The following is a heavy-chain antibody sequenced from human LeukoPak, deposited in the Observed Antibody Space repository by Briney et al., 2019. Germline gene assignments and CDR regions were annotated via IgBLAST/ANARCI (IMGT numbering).Heavy chain of an antibody. Sequence: PGGSLRLSCAASGFTFSSYAMHWVSQAPGKGLEYVSAISGNGGSTYYANSVKGRFTISRDNSKNTLYLQMGSLRAEDMAVYYCARDAYCSSTSCYTYYFDYWGQGTLVTVSS. CDR1: GFTFSSYA. CDR2: ISGNGGST. J-gene: IGHJ4*02. V-gene: IGHV3-64*01. CDR3: ARDAYCSSTSCYTYYFDY. D-gene: IGHD2-2*02.